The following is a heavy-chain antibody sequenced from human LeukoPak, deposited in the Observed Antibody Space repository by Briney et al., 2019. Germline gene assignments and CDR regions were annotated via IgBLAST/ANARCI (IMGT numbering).Heavy chain of an antibody. Sequence: GGSLRLSCAASGFTFGSYWMTWVRQAPGQGLEWVANKKQDGSEKSYVDSVKGRLTISRDNAKSSLYLQMNSLRAEDTAVFYCAREISSWYRTEGRFDPWGQGTLVTVSS. CDR2: KKQDGSEK. D-gene: IGHD6-13*01. V-gene: IGHV3-7*01. J-gene: IGHJ5*02. CDR3: AREISSWYRTEGRFDP. CDR1: GFTFGSYW.